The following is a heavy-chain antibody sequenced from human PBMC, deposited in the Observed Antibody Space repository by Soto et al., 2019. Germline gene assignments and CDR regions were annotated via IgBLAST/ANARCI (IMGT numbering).Heavy chain of an antibody. CDR1: GGTFSSYA. CDR3: AATLSCSSTSCFYFDY. V-gene: IGHV1-69*05. Sequence: SVKVSCKASGGTFSSYAISWVRQAPGQGLEWMGGIIPIFGTANYAQKFQGRVTMTTDTSTSTAYMELRSLRSDDTAVYYCAATLSCSSTSCFYFDYWGQGTLVTVSS. CDR2: IIPIFGTA. D-gene: IGHD2-2*01. J-gene: IGHJ4*02.